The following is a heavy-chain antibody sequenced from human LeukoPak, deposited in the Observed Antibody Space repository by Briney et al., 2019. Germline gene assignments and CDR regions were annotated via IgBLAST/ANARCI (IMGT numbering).Heavy chain of an antibody. V-gene: IGHV3-11*04. J-gene: IGHJ5*02. CDR2: ISNTGSTK. CDR3: ARGHWGIDP. D-gene: IGHD3-16*01. Sequence: GGSLRLSCAVSGFTYGDWYMSWIRQAPGKGLEWVSYISNTGSTKTYADSVKGRFTISRDNAKNSLYLQMNSLRAEDTAVYYCARGHWGIDPWGQGTLVTVSS. CDR1: GFTYGDWY.